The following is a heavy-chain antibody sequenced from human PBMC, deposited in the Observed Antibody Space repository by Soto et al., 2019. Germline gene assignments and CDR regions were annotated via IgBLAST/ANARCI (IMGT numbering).Heavy chain of an antibody. CDR3: ARCYYDILTGYSSTLYYFDY. CDR1: GGTFSSYT. CDR2: IIPILGIA. J-gene: IGHJ4*02. D-gene: IGHD3-9*01. Sequence: ASVKVSCKASGGTFSSYTISWVRQAPGQGLEWMGRIIPILGIANYAQKFQGRVTITADKSTSTAYMELSSLRSEDTAVYYCARCYYDILTGYSSTLYYFDYWGQGTLVTVSS. V-gene: IGHV1-69*02.